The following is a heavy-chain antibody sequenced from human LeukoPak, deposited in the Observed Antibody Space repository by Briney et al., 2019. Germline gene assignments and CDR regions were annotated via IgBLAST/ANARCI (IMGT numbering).Heavy chain of an antibody. Sequence: PGGSLRLSCAASGFTFSSFEMNCVRQAPGKGLEWVSYISSSGSTIYYADSVKGRFTISRDNAKNSLYLQMNSLRAEDTAVYYCAKGDNYGDYLSLDYWGQGTLVTVSS. J-gene: IGHJ4*02. CDR1: GFTFSSFE. V-gene: IGHV3-48*03. D-gene: IGHD4-17*01. CDR2: ISSSGSTI. CDR3: AKGDNYGDYLSLDY.